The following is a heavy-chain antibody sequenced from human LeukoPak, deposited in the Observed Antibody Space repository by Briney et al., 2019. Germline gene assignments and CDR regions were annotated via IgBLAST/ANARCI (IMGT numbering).Heavy chain of an antibody. CDR3: ATCIIVVVPAAINDYFDY. Sequence: GGSLRLSCAASGFTFSSYGMHWVRPAPGKGLEWVAFIRYDGSNKYYADSVKGRFTISRDNSKNTLYLQMNSLRAEDTAVYYCATCIIVVVPAAINDYFDYWGQGTLVTVSS. J-gene: IGHJ4*02. CDR1: GFTFSSYG. D-gene: IGHD2-2*01. CDR2: IRYDGSNK. V-gene: IGHV3-30*02.